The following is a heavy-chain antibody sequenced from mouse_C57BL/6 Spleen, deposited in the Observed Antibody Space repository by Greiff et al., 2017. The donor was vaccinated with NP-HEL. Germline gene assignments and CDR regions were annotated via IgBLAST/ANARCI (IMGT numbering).Heavy chain of an antibody. D-gene: IGHD1-1*01. Sequence: QVQLQQPGAELVKPGASVKLSFKASGYTFTSYWMQWVKQRPGQGLEWIGEIDPSDSYTNYNQKFKGKATLTVDTSSSTAYMQLSSLTSEDSAVYYCARGSYGSSYYAMDYWGQGTSVTVSS. CDR2: IDPSDSYT. J-gene: IGHJ4*01. V-gene: IGHV1-50*01. CDR3: ARGSYGSSYYAMDY. CDR1: GYTFTSYW.